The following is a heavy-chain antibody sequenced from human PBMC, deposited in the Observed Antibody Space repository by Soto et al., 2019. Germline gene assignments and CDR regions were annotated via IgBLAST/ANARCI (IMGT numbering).Heavy chain of an antibody. D-gene: IGHD2-2*01. V-gene: IGHV3-48*02. CDR2: ISSGSYNI. CDR3: ARGPSAAAPLSDWYFDL. J-gene: IGHJ2*01. CDR1: GFTFSSYS. Sequence: GWSLRLSCTASGFTFSSYSMNLVRQAPGKGLEWVSYISSGSYNIYYADSVKGRFTISRDNAKDSLYLQMSSLRDDDTAVYYCARGPSAAAPLSDWYFDLWGRGTLVTVSS.